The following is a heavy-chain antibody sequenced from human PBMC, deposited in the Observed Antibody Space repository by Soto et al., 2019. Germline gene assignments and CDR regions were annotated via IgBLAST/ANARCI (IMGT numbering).Heavy chain of an antibody. J-gene: IGHJ4*02. CDR3: AQRKERGATNAY. V-gene: IGHV3-30*03. Sequence: GGSLRLSCAASGFTFSSYGMHWVRQAPGKGLEWVAVISYDGSNKYYADSVKGRFTISRDNSKNTLYLQMNSLRAEDTAVYYCAQRKERGATNAYWGQGTLVTVSS. CDR1: GFTFSSYG. D-gene: IGHD1-26*01. CDR2: ISYDGSNK.